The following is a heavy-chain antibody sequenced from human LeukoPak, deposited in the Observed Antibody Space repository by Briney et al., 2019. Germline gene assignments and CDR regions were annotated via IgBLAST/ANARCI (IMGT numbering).Heavy chain of an antibody. Sequence: KPGGSLRLSCAASGFTFSSYSMNWVRQAPGKGLEWVSSISSSSSYIYYADSVKGRFTISRDNAKNSLYLQMNSLRAEDTAVYYCARDRPGQYLDIDYGGQGTLVTVSS. CDR3: ARDRPGQYLDIDY. CDR1: GFTFSSYS. CDR2: ISSSSSYI. J-gene: IGHJ4*02. D-gene: IGHD4-11*01. V-gene: IGHV3-21*01.